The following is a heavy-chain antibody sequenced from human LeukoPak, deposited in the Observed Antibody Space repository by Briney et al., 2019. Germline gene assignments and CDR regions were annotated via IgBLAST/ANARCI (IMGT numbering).Heavy chain of an antibody. CDR1: GYTFTNNF. D-gene: IGHD5-24*01. Sequence: GASVKVSCKASGYTFTNNFMHWVRQAPGQGLEWIGIINPSGDNTWYAQKFQGRVTMTRDMATSTDYLEVSSLRSEDTAVYYCARDNSLRDTAWWFDPWGQGTLGTVSS. V-gene: IGHV1-46*01. CDR2: INPSGDNT. J-gene: IGHJ5*02. CDR3: ARDNSLRDTAWWFDP.